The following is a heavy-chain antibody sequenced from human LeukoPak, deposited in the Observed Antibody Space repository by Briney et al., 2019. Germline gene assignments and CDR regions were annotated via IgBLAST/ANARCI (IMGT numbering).Heavy chain of an antibody. CDR1: GGSFSIYY. CDR3: ARGPTTVTRAFDY. D-gene: IGHD4-17*01. CDR2: IYTSGST. Sequence: SETLSLTCTVSGGSFSIYYWSWIRQPAGKGLEWIGHIYTSGSTNYNPSLKSRVTMSVDTSKNQFSLHLSSVTAADTAVYYCARGPTTVTRAFDYWGQGTLVTVSS. V-gene: IGHV4-4*07. J-gene: IGHJ4*02.